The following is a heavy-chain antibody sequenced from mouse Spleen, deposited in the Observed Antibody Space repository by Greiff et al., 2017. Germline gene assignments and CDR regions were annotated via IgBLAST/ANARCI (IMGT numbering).Heavy chain of an antibody. J-gene: IGHJ2*01. CDR2: IWSGGYT. CDR3: TRNYGNSPFDY. D-gene: IGHD1-1*01. V-gene: IGHV2-4-1*01. Sequence: VQLVESGPGLVQPSQSLSITCTVSGFSLNSYGVHWVRQSPGKGLEWLGVIWSGGYTDYNATFISRLTISKDNSKSQVFFKMNSLQPDDTAIYFCTRNYGNSPFDYWGQGTTLTVSS. CDR1: GFSLNSYG.